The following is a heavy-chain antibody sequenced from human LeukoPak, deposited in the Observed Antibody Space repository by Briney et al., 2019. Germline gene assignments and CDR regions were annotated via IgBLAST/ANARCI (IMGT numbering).Heavy chain of an antibody. CDR3: VREVEMLLWLTDFDS. CDR1: GFTFSDFW. J-gene: IGHJ4*02. D-gene: IGHD3-10*01. V-gene: IGHV3-74*01. CDR2: INTDESRT. Sequence: GGSLRLSCAASGFTFSDFWMHWVRQVPGKGLVWVSRINTDESRTNYADSVEGRFTISRDNAKNSLFLQMNSLRAEDTAVYYCVREVEMLLWLTDFDSWGQGTLVTVSS.